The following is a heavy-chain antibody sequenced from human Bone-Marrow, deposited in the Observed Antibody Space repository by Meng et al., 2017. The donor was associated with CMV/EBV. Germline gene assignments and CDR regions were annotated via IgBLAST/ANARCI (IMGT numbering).Heavy chain of an antibody. J-gene: IGHJ4*02. Sequence: GGSLRLSCAASGFTFSSYGMHWVRQAPGKGLEWVAFIRYDGSNKYYADSVKGRFTISRDNSKNTLYLQMNSLRAEDTAVYYCATGPYSGSYVDYWGQGTLVTVSS. CDR2: IRYDGSNK. CDR1: GFTFSSYG. CDR3: ATGPYSGSYVDY. D-gene: IGHD1-26*01. V-gene: IGHV3-30*02.